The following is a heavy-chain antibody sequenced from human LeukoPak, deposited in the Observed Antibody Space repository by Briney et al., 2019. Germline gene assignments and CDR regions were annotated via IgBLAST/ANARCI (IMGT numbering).Heavy chain of an antibody. V-gene: IGHV3-7*01. CDR3: ARDAAEAYCGGDCYFHFDY. D-gene: IGHD2-21*02. CDR2: IKQDGSEK. J-gene: IGHJ4*02. CDR1: GFTFSSYW. Sequence: GGSLRLSCAASGFTFSSYWMSWVRQAPGRGLEWVANIKQDGSEKYYVDSVKGRFTISRDNAKNSLFLQMNSLRAEDTAVYYCARDAAEAYCGGDCYFHFDYWGQGTLVTVSS.